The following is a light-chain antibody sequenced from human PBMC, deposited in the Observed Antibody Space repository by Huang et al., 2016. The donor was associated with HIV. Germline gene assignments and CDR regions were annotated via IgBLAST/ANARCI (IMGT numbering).Light chain of an antibody. CDR3: QQYYSSPQT. CDR2: WAS. Sequence: DIIITQSPDSLAVSLGERATLNCRSSQSVYSRSTSKDYMAWFQQKPGHPPRLLLFWASTREAGVPDRFSGSGSGTHFTLTIANLEAEDAAIYYCQQYYSSPQTFGQGTRVEVK. J-gene: IGKJ1*01. V-gene: IGKV4-1*01. CDR1: QSVYSRSTSKDY.